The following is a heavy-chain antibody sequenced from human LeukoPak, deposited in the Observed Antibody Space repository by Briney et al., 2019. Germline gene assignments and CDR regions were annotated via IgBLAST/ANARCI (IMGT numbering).Heavy chain of an antibody. CDR1: GFTISSHG. D-gene: IGHD3-22*01. J-gene: IGHJ4*02. Sequence: PGGSLRLSCVVSGFTISSHGMHWVRQAPGKGLEWVAVISYDGSNKYYADSVKGRFTISRDNSKNTLYLQMNSLRAEDTAVYYCARGVGSSGYYKIPLPDYWGQGTLVTVSS. V-gene: IGHV3-30*03. CDR3: ARGVGSSGYYKIPLPDY. CDR2: ISYDGSNK.